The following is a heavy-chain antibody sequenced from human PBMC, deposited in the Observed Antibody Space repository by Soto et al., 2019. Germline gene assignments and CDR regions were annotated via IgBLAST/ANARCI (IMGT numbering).Heavy chain of an antibody. CDR1: GYTFTSYY. V-gene: IGHV1-46*01. D-gene: IGHD3-22*01. CDR2: INPSGGST. Sequence: ASVKVSCKASGYTFTSYYMHWVRQAPGQGLEWMGIINPSGGSTSYAQKFQGRVTMTRDTSTSTVYMELSSLRSEDTAVYYCARDWYYYDSSSYGSHWFDPWGQGTLVTVSS. J-gene: IGHJ5*02. CDR3: ARDWYYYDSSSYGSHWFDP.